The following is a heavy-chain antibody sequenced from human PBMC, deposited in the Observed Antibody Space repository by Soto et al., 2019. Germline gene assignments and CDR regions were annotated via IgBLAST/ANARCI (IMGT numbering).Heavy chain of an antibody. V-gene: IGHV1-18*01. CDR1: GYTFTSYG. D-gene: IGHD6-6*01. CDR3: ASAPLYSTSPNNAFDI. J-gene: IGHJ3*02. CDR2: ISTYNGNP. Sequence: QVQLVQSGPEVTKPGASVKVSCKASGYTFTSYGISWVRQAPGQGLEWMGWISTYNGNPNYAQKFQGRVTMTTDTSPSTAYMELRSLRSDDTAVFYCASAPLYSTSPNNAFDIWGQGTVVTVSS.